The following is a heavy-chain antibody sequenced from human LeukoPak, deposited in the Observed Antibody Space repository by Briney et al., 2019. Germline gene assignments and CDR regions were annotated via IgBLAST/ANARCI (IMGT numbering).Heavy chain of an antibody. V-gene: IGHV3-64*01. CDR1: GFIFYSYA. CDR3: TRGPGYDYVWGTYRADY. D-gene: IGHD3-16*02. CDR2: ITSSGSST. Sequence: GGSLRLSCSASGFIFYSYAMHWVRQAPGRGLEYAAAITSSGSSTFHANSVKGRFTISRDNSKNTLYLQMGSLRPEDMAVYFCTRGPGYDYVWGTYRADYWGQGTLVTVSS. J-gene: IGHJ4*02.